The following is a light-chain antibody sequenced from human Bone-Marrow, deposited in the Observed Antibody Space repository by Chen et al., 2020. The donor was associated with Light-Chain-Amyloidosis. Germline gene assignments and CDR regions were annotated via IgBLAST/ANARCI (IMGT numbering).Light chain of an antibody. V-gene: IGLV3-25*03. CDR1: DLPTKY. Sequence: SYELTQPPSVSVSPGQTARITCSGDDLPTKYAYWYQQKPGQAPVLVIHRDTERPSGISERLYGSRSGTTATVTISGVQAEDEADYHCQSADSSGTYEVIFGGGTKLTVL. J-gene: IGLJ2*01. CDR3: QSADSSGTYEVI. CDR2: RDT.